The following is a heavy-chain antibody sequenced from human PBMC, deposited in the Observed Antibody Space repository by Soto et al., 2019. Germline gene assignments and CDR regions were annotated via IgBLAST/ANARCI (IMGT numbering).Heavy chain of an antibody. CDR1: GYTFTSYG. CDR2: ISPYNGNT. J-gene: IGHJ6*02. D-gene: IGHD1-26*01. Sequence: QVQLVQSGAEVKKPGASVKVSCKASGYTFTSYGISWVRQAPGQGLEWMGWISPYNGNTNYAQKRHGRVTMTTDTATSTDYRERRSLRADDTAVYYCARVIGGYFGVDYNYGMAVWGQGTTVTVSS. CDR3: ARVIGGYFGVDYNYGMAV. V-gene: IGHV1-18*01.